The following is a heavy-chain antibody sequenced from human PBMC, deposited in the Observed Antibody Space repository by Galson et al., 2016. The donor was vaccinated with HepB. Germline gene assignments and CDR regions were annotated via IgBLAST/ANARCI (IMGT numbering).Heavy chain of an antibody. J-gene: IGHJ4*02. CDR2: IYYSGSI. Sequence: LEWIGYIYYSGSIYPKPSLKSRLNISLDRSKNQVSLKLNSVTGADTAVYYCAGGQGRYYDNSGLQFWGQGTLVTVAS. D-gene: IGHD3-22*01. CDR3: AGGQGRYYDNSGLQF. V-gene: IGHV4-31*02.